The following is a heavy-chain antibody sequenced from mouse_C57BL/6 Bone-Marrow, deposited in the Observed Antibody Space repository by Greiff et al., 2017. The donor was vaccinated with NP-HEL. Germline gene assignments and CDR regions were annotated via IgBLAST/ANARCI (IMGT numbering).Heavy chain of an antibody. CDR1: GYTFTDYE. V-gene: IGHV1-15*01. Sequence: QVQLQQSGAELVRPGASVTLSCKASGYTFTDYEMHWVKQTPVHGLEWIGAIDPETGGTAYNQKFKGKAILTADKSSSTAYMELRSLTSEDSAVYYCTRTGGEFINDYWGQGTTLTVSS. D-gene: IGHD1-1*01. CDR3: TRTGGEFINDY. J-gene: IGHJ2*01. CDR2: IDPETGGT.